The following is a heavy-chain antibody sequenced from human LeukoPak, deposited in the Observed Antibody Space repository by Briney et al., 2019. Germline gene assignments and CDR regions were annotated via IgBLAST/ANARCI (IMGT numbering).Heavy chain of an antibody. D-gene: IGHD5-24*01. Sequence: ASVKVPCKASGYTFTGYYMHWVRQAPGQGLEWMGWINPNSGGTNYAQKFQGRVTMTRDTSISTAYMELSRLRSDDTAVYYCARVERWLQLGGAFDIWGQGTMVTVSS. V-gene: IGHV1-2*02. CDR1: GYTFTGYY. J-gene: IGHJ3*02. CDR3: ARVERWLQLGGAFDI. CDR2: INPNSGGT.